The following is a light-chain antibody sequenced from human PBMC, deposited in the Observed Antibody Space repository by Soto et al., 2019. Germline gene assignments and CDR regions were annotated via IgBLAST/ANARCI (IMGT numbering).Light chain of an antibody. V-gene: IGKV3-20*01. CDR3: RQYGSSPPLT. CDR2: GAS. CDR1: QSVSSSY. J-gene: IGKJ3*01. Sequence: EIVLTQSPGTLSLSPGERATLSCRASQSVSSSYLAWYQQKPGQAPRLLIYGASRSATSIPDRFSGSGSGTDFTLTISRLEPDDFAVYYCRQYGSSPPLTFGPGTKVDIK.